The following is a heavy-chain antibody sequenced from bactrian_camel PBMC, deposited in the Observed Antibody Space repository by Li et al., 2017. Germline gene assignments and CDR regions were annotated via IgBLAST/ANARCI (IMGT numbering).Heavy chain of an antibody. CDR2: ITSLPSLFRAA. CDR1: GFIFEHYW. D-gene: IGHD3*01. V-gene: IGHV3S6*01. Sequence: HVQLVESGGDLVQPGGSLTLSCAASGFIFEHYWMNWVRQAPGKEVEWVAGITSLPSLFRAASYADSVKGRFTISRDNAKDTLYLQMNSLKIEDTAVYYCALGSSRQATVTARGKGTQVTVS. J-gene: IGHJ4*01.